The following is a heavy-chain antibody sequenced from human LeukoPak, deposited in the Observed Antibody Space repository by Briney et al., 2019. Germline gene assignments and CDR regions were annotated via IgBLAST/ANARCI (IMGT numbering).Heavy chain of an antibody. Sequence: SETLSLTCAVYGGSFSGYYWSWIRRPPGKGLEWIGEINHSGSTNYNPSLKSRVTISVDTSKNQFSLKLSSVTAADTAVYYCARGGTRRRIVVVPAAISWFDPWGQGTLVTVSS. J-gene: IGHJ5*02. D-gene: IGHD2-2*01. CDR3: ARGGTRRRIVVVPAAISWFDP. CDR2: INHSGST. CDR1: GGSFSGYY. V-gene: IGHV4-34*01.